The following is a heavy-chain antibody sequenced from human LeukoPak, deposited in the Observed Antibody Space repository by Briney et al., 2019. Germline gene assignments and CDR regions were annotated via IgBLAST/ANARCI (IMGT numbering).Heavy chain of an antibody. CDR3: ARDGSTNSQNWFDP. CDR2: MSYDENTE. V-gene: IGHV3-33*05. J-gene: IGHJ5*02. D-gene: IGHD2-8*01. CDR1: RFIFSVYG. Sequence: GGSLRLSCVASRFIFSVYGMHWVRQAPGKGLEWVAFMSYDENTEYYVDSVKGRFTISRDNSKNTLFLQLNNLRPEDTGVYYCARDGSTNSQNWFDPWGQGTLVIVSS.